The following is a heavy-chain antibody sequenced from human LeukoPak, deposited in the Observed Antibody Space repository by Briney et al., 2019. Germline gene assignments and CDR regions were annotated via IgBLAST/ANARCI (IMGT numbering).Heavy chain of an antibody. CDR1: GGSFSGYY. CDR3: ARTVPYDYVWGSYRYLGGNYFDY. D-gene: IGHD3-16*02. J-gene: IGHJ4*02. V-gene: IGHV4-34*01. CDR2: INHSGST. Sequence: SETLSLTCAVYGGSFSGYYWSWIRQPPGKGLEWIGEINHSGSTNYNPSLKSRVTISVDTSKNQFSLKLSSVTAADTAVYYCARTVPYDYVWGSYRYLGGNYFDYWGRGTLVTVSS.